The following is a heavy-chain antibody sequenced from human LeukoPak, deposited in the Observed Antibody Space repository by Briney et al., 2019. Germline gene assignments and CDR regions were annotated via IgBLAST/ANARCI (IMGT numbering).Heavy chain of an antibody. J-gene: IGHJ4*02. Sequence: AGGSLRLSCTASKFTFSNYGMQWVRQAPGKGLEWVAVVSSDGGTKYYADSVKGRFTISRDNSRNTMYLQMNSLRAEDTAVYYCAKEYDSGGYGANFDYWGRGTLVTVSS. V-gene: IGHV3-30*18. CDR2: VSSDGGTK. CDR3: AKEYDSGGYGANFDY. D-gene: IGHD3-10*01. CDR1: KFTFSNYG.